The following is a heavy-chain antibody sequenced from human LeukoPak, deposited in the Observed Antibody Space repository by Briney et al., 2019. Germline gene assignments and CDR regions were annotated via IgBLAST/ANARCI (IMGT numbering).Heavy chain of an antibody. V-gene: IGHV4-59*12. J-gene: IGHJ4*02. Sequence: SETLSLTCTVSGGSISSYYWSWIRQPPGKGLEWIGYIYSSGSTNYNPSLKSRITISVDTSKNQFSLKLSSVTAADTAVYYCARGGYSSSSFDYWGQGTLVTVSS. D-gene: IGHD6-6*01. CDR1: GGSISSYY. CDR3: ARGGYSSSSFDY. CDR2: IYSSGST.